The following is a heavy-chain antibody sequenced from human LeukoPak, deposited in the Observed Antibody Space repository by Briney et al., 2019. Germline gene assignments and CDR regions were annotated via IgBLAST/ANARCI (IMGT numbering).Heavy chain of an antibody. D-gene: IGHD3-16*01. CDR3: ARSYDYVWGILGTYYYYMDV. CDR1: GGTFSSYA. CDR2: IIPIFGTA. V-gene: IGHV1-69*13. Sequence: SVKVSCKASGGTFSSYAISWVRQTPGQGLGWMGGIIPIFGTANYAQKFQGRVTITADESTSTAYMELSSLRSEDTAVYYCARSYDYVWGILGTYYYYMDVWGKGTTVTISS. J-gene: IGHJ6*03.